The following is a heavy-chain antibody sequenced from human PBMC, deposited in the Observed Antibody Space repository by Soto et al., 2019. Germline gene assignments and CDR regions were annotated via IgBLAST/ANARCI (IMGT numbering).Heavy chain of an antibody. V-gene: IGHV3-33*01. CDR2: IWYDGSNK. Sequence: QVQLVESGGGVVQPGRSLRLSCAASGFTFSSYGMHWVRQAPGKGLEWVAVIWYDGSNKYYADSVKGRFTISRDNSKNTLYLQMNSQRAEDTAVYYCARNYYGSGSYAFDIWGQGTMVTVSS. J-gene: IGHJ3*02. D-gene: IGHD3-10*01. CDR3: ARNYYGSGSYAFDI. CDR1: GFTFSSYG.